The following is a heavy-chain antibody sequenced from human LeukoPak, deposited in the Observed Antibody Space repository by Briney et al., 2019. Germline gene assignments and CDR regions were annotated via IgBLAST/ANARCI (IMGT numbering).Heavy chain of an antibody. CDR3: AKANFRATAGTAVDD. V-gene: IGHV3-66*02. CDR1: GFTVSSNY. D-gene: IGHD6-13*01. CDR2: IYSGGST. Sequence: GGSLRLSCAASGFTVSSNYMSWVRQAPGKGLEWVSVIYSGGSTYYADSVKGRFTISRDNSKNTVYLQINSLRAEDTAVYYCAKANFRATAGTAVDDWGQGTLVTVSS. J-gene: IGHJ4*02.